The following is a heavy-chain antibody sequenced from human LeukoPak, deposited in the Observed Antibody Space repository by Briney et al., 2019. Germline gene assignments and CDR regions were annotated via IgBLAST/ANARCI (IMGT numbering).Heavy chain of an antibody. CDR2: IYPNSGAT. Sequence: ASVKVSCKTSGCTFTAYYMYWSRQPSGQGLECMGWIYPNSGATGYAQNFQGRVTMTRDTSVSTIYMELSRLRSDDTAVYYCARDGVSTTPDLDYWGQGTLVTVSS. CDR1: GCTFTAYY. D-gene: IGHD2-8*01. CDR3: ARDGVSTTPDLDY. J-gene: IGHJ4*02. V-gene: IGHV1-2*02.